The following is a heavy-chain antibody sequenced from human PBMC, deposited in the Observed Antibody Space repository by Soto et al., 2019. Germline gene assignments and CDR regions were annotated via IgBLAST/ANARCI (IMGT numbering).Heavy chain of an antibody. D-gene: IGHD1-1*01. CDR2: MNPNSGNT. CDR1: GYTFTSCD. J-gene: IGHJ4*02. Sequence: GASVEVSCKAFGYTFTSCDISWLRQDTEQGLEWMGWMNPNSGNTVYAQKFQGRVTMTRNTSISTAYMELSSLRSEDSVLYYCARDKVVGATGNWGQGTLVTVSS. V-gene: IGHV1-8*01. CDR3: ARDKVVGATGN.